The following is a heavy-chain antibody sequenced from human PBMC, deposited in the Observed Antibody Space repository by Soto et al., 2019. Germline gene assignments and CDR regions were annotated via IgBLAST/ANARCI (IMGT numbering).Heavy chain of an antibody. D-gene: IGHD5-18*01. V-gene: IGHV1-3*01. CDR3: ASNQKGPYTGMDV. Sequence: ASVKVSCKASGYIFTNYDMHWVRQAPGQRLEWMGRIIGGNGDTKYSQKFQDRATFTRDTSASTAYMDLSSLTSEDTAVYYCASNQKGPYTGMDVWGQGTTVTVSS. CDR1: GYIFTNYD. J-gene: IGHJ6*02. CDR2: IIGGNGDT.